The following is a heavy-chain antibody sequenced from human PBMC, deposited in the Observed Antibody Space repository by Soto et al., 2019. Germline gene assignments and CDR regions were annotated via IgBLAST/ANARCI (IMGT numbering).Heavy chain of an antibody. Sequence: ASVKVSCKASGYTFTGYYMHWVRQAPGQGLEWMGWINPNSGGTNYAQKFQGWVTMTRDTSISTAYMELSRLGSDDTAVYYCAVNMVRGVINWYFDLWGRGTLVTVSS. CDR2: INPNSGGT. J-gene: IGHJ2*01. D-gene: IGHD3-10*01. CDR3: AVNMVRGVINWYFDL. V-gene: IGHV1-2*04. CDR1: GYTFTGYY.